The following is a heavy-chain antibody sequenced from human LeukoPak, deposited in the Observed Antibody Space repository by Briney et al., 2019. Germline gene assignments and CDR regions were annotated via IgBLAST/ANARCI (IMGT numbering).Heavy chain of an antibody. CDR3: IVFGDSNH. CDR1: GLTGSHNY. V-gene: IGHV3-53*01. CDR2: IHTSGDT. J-gene: IGHJ5*02. D-gene: IGHD4-17*01. Sequence: GGSLRLSCAASGLTGSHNYVSWVRQAAGKGLGWVSAIHTSGDTCYADSVKGRFTISRDTSKNTLYLQINSLRVEDTAVYYCIVFGDSNHWGQGTLVTVSS.